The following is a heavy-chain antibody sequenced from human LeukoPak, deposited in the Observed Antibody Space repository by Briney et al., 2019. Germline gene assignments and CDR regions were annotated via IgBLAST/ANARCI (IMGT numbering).Heavy chain of an antibody. D-gene: IGHD6-19*01. CDR2: ISSSGSTI. J-gene: IGHJ4*02. CDR1: GFTFSDYY. CDR3: ARTDPSSGWYIGPTSPLTDY. V-gene: IGHV3-11*04. Sequence: GGSLRLSCAASGFTFSDYYMSWIRQAPGKGLEWVSYISSSGSTIYYADSVKGRFTISRDNAKNSLYLQMNSLRAEDTAVYYCARTDPSSGWYIGPTSPLTDYWGQGTLVTVSS.